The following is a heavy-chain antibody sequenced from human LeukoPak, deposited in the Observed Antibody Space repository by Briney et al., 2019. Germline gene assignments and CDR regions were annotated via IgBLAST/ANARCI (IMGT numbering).Heavy chain of an antibody. CDR1: GITISSHA. D-gene: IGHD3-3*01. CDR2: ISYDGSNK. V-gene: IGHV3-30-3*01. CDR3: ARALSSDFSSGFSTGNDY. J-gene: IGHJ4*02. Sequence: GGSLRLSCAASGITISSHAMHWVRQAPGKGLEWVAVISYDGSNKYYADSVKGRFTFSRDNSRNTLYLQMSSLRAEDTAVYYCARALSSDFSSGFSTGNDYWGQGTLVTVSS.